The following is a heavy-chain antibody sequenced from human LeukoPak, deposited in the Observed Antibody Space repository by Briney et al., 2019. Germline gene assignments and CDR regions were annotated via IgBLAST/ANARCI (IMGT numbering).Heavy chain of an antibody. V-gene: IGHV4-61*02. D-gene: IGHD6-13*01. CDR2: FYTSRNT. Sequence: SETLSLTCTVSGGSISSGSYFWSWIRQPAGKGLEWIGRFYTSRNTNYNPSLKSRVTISVDTSNNQFSLKLSSVTAADTAVYYCATQDSGNWYFDYWGQGTLVTVSS. CDR1: GGSISSGSYF. J-gene: IGHJ4*02. CDR3: ATQDSGNWYFDY.